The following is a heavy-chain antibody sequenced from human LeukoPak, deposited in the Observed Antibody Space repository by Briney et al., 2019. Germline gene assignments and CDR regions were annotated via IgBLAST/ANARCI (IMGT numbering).Heavy chain of an antibody. Sequence: GGSLRLSCAASGFTFSSYVMHWVRQAPGKGLEWVAVIWYDGSNKYYADSVKGRFTISRDNTKNSLYLQMNSLRAEDTAVYYCARGFRAFDFWAQGTVVTVSS. CDR1: GFTFSSYV. V-gene: IGHV3-33*01. J-gene: IGHJ3*01. CDR3: ARGFRAFDF. CDR2: IWYDGSNK.